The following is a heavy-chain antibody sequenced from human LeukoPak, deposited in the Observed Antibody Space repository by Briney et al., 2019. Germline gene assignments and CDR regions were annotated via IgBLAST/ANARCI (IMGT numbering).Heavy chain of an antibody. V-gene: IGHV3-48*03. Sequence: GGSLRLSCAASGFTFSSYEMNWVRQAPGKGLEWVSYISSSGSTIYYADSVKGRFTISRDNAKNSLYLQMNSLRAEDTAVYYCARGATMVRGVRYNWFDPWGQGTLVTVSS. CDR3: ARGATMVRGVRYNWFDP. CDR2: ISSSGSTI. D-gene: IGHD3-10*01. CDR1: GFTFSSYE. J-gene: IGHJ5*02.